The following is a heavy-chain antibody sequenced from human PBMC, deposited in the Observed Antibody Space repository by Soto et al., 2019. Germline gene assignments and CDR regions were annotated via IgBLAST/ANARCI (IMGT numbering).Heavy chain of an antibody. J-gene: IGHJ4*02. Sequence: QVHLQESGPGLVNASGTLSLTCGVSGGSISTNNWWSWVLQTPGQGLEWIAEVYHSGSPNYNPSLKRRLPISVDHSKNQVSVRLTSVTAADSAVYYCASAKLCNSLSCPHSFDTCGQGPLVSVAS. CDR2: VYHSGSP. CDR1: GGSISTNNW. V-gene: IGHV4-4*02. D-gene: IGHD2-2*01. CDR3: ASAKLCNSLSCPHSFDT.